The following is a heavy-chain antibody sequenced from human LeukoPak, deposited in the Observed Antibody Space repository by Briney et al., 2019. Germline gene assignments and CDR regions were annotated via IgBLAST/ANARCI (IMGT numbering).Heavy chain of an antibody. CDR2: VYYSGIT. D-gene: IGHD3-22*01. Sequence: NTSETLSLTCTVSGGSISSSSYYWGWIRQPPGKGLEWIGTVYYSGITYYNPSLKSRVTISVDTSKNQFSLKLSSVTAADTAVYYCGRQSYDSSASPMFFDFWGQGTLVTVSS. V-gene: IGHV4-39*01. J-gene: IGHJ4*02. CDR1: GGSISSSSYY. CDR3: GRQSYDSSASPMFFDF.